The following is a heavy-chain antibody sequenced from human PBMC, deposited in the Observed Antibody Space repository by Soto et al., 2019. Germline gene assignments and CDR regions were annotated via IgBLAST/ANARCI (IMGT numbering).Heavy chain of an antibody. J-gene: IGHJ6*02. CDR2: IYYSGST. CDR3: ARDKWLDIVATMADAGEYYYYGMDV. V-gene: IGHV4-61*01. Sequence: SETLSLTCTVSGGSVSSGSYYWSWIRQPPGKGLEWIGYIYYSGSTNYNPSLKSRVTISVDTSKNQFSLKLSSVTAADTAVYYCARDKWLDIVATMADAGEYYYYGMDVWGQETTVP. D-gene: IGHD5-12*01. CDR1: GGSVSSGSYY.